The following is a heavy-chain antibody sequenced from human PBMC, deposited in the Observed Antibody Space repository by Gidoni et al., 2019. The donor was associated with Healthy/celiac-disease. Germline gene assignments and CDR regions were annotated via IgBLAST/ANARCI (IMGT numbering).Heavy chain of an antibody. V-gene: IGHV1-2*02. CDR3: ARVRAAAGTFYYYGMDV. CDR2: INPNSGGT. J-gene: IGHJ6*02. D-gene: IGHD6-13*01. CDR1: GYTFTGYY. Sequence: QVQLVQSGAEVKKPGASVKVSCKASGYTFTGYYMHWVRQAPGQGLEWMGWINPNSGGTNYAQKFQGRVTMTRDMSISTAYMELSRLRSDDTAVYYCARVRAAAGTFYYYGMDVWGQGTTVTVSS.